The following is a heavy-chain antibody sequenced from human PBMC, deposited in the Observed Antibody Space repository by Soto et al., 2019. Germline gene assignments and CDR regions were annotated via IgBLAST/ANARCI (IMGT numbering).Heavy chain of an antibody. J-gene: IGHJ3*01. D-gene: IGHD3-10*01. CDR2: INPSSGGT. V-gene: IGHV1-2*02. CDR3: ARDLSTSSFRGSFDL. CDR1: GYTFTGQY. Sequence: ASVKVSCKASGYTFTGQYLHWARQAPGEGLQWMGWINPSSGGTRYSQKFQGRVTMTRDTSISIAYMEMSRLTSDDTAVYYCARDLSTSSFRGSFDLWGQGTMVTVS.